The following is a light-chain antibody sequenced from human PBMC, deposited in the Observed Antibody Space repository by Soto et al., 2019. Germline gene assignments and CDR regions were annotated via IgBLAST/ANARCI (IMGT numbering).Light chain of an antibody. CDR3: AGWDDSLNGPV. Sequence: QAVVTQPPSASATPGQRVTISCSGSSSNIASNYVSWYQRLPGTAPKLLIYRNNQRPSGVPDRFSGSKSGTSASLAISGLQSEDEADYYCAGWDDSLNGPVFGGGTKLTVL. V-gene: IGLV1-47*01. CDR1: SSNIASNY. CDR2: RNN. J-gene: IGLJ2*01.